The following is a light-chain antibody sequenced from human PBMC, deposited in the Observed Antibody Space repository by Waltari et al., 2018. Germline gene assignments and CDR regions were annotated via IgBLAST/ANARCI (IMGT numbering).Light chain of an antibody. V-gene: IGLV1-51*02. CDR3: GTWDSSLSGAV. Sequence: QSVLTQPPSVSAAPGHRVTISCSGVSSHIWHNYVSWYRQFPGTAPKLLIYEDSERPSGIPGRFSGSKSGTSATLDITGLQAGDETDYYCGTWDSSLSGAVFGGGTHLTVL. J-gene: IGLJ7*01. CDR2: EDS. CDR1: SSHIWHNY.